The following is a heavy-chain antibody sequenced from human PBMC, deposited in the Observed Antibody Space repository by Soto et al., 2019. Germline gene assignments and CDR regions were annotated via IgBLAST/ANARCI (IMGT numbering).Heavy chain of an antibody. CDR1: ADSLSNKNYH. D-gene: IGHD3-16*02. CDR3: AYRSSDRPDQP. CDR2: VYSNGHT. Sequence: EARCLSCTGSADSLSNKNYHLGWTRQPPGKGLEWIGAVYSNGHTYHNPYLKSRLAMAVDTSKNQFSLSLISVTAADTAVYFCAYRSSDRPDQPCGQGTRVTVSS. V-gene: IGHV4-39*01. J-gene: IGHJ5*02.